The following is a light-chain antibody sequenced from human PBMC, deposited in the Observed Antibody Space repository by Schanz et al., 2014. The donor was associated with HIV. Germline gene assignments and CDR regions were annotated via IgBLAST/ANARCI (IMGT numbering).Light chain of an antibody. CDR3: CSYAGTYTYV. J-gene: IGLJ1*01. CDR1: SSDVGGYNF. Sequence: QSVLTQPASVSGSPGQSVTISCTGTSSDVGGYNFVSWYQQHPGKVPQLIIYDVFKRPSGVPDRFVGSKSAFTASLTISGLQAEDEADYFCCSYAGTYTYVFGSGTKLTVL. CDR2: DVF. V-gene: IGLV2-11*01.